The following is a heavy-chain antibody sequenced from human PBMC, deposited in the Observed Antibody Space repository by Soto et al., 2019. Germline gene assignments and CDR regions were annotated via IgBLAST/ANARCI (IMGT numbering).Heavy chain of an antibody. V-gene: IGHV6-1*01. D-gene: IGHD2-15*01. CDR1: GDSVSTNSAT. J-gene: IGHJ3*01. Sequence: SHTLSLTGVLSGDSVSTNSATWNWIMQSPSRGLEWLGRTYLMSKWYNEYAVSVKSRIAIRPDTSKTLFSLQLSSVTPEDTAVYFCARAAVASDAFDLCGQGKVVTVS. CDR3: ARAAVASDAFDL. CDR2: TYLMSKWYN.